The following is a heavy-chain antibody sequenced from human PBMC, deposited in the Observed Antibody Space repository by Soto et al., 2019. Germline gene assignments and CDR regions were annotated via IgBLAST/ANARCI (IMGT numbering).Heavy chain of an antibody. CDR1: GITFTNYW. CDR3: GTVFEH. J-gene: IGHJ5*02. Sequence: EVQLVESGGGSVQPGGSLRLSCVASGITFTNYWMHWVRQVPGKGLVWVARVDSDGRGTSYADFVKGRFTISRDNAKNTRYLHTSSLSVEDTATYHFGTVFEHWGQGIPVTVSS. CDR2: VDSDGRGT. V-gene: IGHV3-74*01.